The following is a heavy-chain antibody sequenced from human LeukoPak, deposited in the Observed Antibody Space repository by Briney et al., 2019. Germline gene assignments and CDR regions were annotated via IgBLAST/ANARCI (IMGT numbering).Heavy chain of an antibody. CDR3: ARADYGDYSTFDY. CDR2: ISSSSSYI. Sequence: PGGSLRLSCAASGFTFSSYSMNWVRQAPGKGLEWVSSISSSSSYIYYADSVKGRFTISRDNAKNSLYLQMNSLRAEDTAVYYCARADYGDYSTFDYWGQGTLVTVSS. CDR1: GFTFSSYS. D-gene: IGHD4-17*01. V-gene: IGHV3-21*01. J-gene: IGHJ4*02.